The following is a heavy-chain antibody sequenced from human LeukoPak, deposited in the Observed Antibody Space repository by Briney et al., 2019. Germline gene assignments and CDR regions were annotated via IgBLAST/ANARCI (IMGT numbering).Heavy chain of an antibody. V-gene: IGHV3-74*01. Sequence: GGSLRLSCVASGFTFSSYWMHWVRQAPGKGLVWVSRVSSDGTITGYADSVNGRFTISRDNSKNTLYLQLNRLRAEDAAESYCAALEPDHWGQGNLVTVYS. D-gene: IGHD1-14*01. J-gene: IGHJ1*01. CDR1: GFTFSSYW. CDR3: AALEPDH. CDR2: VSSDGTIT.